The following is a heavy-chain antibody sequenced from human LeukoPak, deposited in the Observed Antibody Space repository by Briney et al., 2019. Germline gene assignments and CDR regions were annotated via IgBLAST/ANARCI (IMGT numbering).Heavy chain of an antibody. Sequence: GGSLRLSCAASGFTFSDYYMNWIRQAPGRGLEWLSYISNTGSAMYYADSVKGRFTISRDNAKNSLYLQMNSLTAEDTAIYYCARGDFTSSHACYYDSSGYPFDYWGQGTLVTVSS. J-gene: IGHJ4*02. CDR1: GFTFSDYY. V-gene: IGHV3-11*01. CDR2: ISNTGSAM. D-gene: IGHD3-22*01. CDR3: ARGDFTSSHACYYDSSGYPFDY.